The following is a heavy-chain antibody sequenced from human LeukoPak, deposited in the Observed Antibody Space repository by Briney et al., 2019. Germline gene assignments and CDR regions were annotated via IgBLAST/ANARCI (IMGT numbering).Heavy chain of an antibody. Sequence: PGGSLRLSCAASGFTFSSYGMHWVRQAPGKGLEWVAVISYDGSNKYYADSVKGRFTISRDNSKNTLYLQMNSLRAEDTAVYYCARGAKLRYFDWSWGQGTLVTVSS. CDR3: ARGAKLRYFDWS. CDR1: GFTFSSYG. V-gene: IGHV3-30*03. J-gene: IGHJ5*02. D-gene: IGHD3-9*01. CDR2: ISYDGSNK.